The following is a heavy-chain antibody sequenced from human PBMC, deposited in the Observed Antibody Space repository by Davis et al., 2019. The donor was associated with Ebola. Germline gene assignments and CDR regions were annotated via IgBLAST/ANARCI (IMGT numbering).Heavy chain of an antibody. V-gene: IGHV3-21*04. D-gene: IGHD1-26*01. CDR1: GFVFSSYV. CDR3: VKDTSNIWFDI. J-gene: IGHJ3*02. CDR2: ISSSSSYI. Sequence: PGGSLRLSCAASGFVFSSYVMSWVRRAPGKGLEWVSSISSSSSYIYYADSVKGRFTISRDNSKNTLYLQMNGLRVEDTAVYFCVKDTSNIWFDIWGQGTMITVSS.